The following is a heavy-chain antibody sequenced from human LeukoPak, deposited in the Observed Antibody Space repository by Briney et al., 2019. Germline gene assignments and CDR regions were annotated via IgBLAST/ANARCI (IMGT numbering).Heavy chain of an antibody. V-gene: IGHV3-33*01. J-gene: IGHJ4*02. CDR2: IWYDGSNK. Sequence: GRSLRLSCAASGFTFSSYGMHWVRQAPGKGLEWVAVIWYDGSNKYYADSVKGRFTISRDNSKNTLYLQMNSLRAEDTAVYYCARGSEHFDCWGQGTLVTVSS. CDR3: ARGSEHFDC. D-gene: IGHD1-26*01. CDR1: GFTFSSYG.